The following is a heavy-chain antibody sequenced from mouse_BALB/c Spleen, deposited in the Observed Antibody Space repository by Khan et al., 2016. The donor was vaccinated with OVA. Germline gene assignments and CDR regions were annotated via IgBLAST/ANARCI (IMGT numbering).Heavy chain of an antibody. D-gene: IGHD1-1*01. CDR1: GYSITSDYA. CDR3: ARGGSRYNYAMDY. Sequence: EVQLQESGPGLVKPSQSLSLTCTVTGYSITSDYAWNWIRQFPGNKLEWMGYISYSGSTNYNPSLKSRISITRDTSKNQFFMPLNSVTTEDTATYCCARGGSRYNYAMDYWGQGTSVTVSS. CDR2: ISYSGST. V-gene: IGHV3-2*02. J-gene: IGHJ4*01.